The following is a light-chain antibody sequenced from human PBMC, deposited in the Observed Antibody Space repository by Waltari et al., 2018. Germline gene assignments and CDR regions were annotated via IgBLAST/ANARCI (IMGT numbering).Light chain of an antibody. J-gene: IGKJ4*01. CDR1: QSVSSS. CDR3: QQRTNWRSVS. CDR2: DAS. Sequence: IVLPQSPATLYSSPGERATLSCRASQSVSSSLAWYQQKPGQAPRLLIYDASNRATGIPARFSGSGSGTDFTLTISSLEPEDFAVYYCQQRTNWRSVSFGGGTKVEIK. V-gene: IGKV3-11*01.